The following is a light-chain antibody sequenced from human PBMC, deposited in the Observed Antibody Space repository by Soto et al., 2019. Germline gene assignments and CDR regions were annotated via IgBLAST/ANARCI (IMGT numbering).Light chain of an antibody. V-gene: IGKV1-5*03. Sequence: DIQMTQSPSTLSASVGDTITITCRASQSISNWLAWYQQKPGQAPKLQIHKASTLEIGVPSRFSGSGSGTEFTLTISSLQPDDFATFYCQQYDRFPYTFGQGTKLEIK. CDR1: QSISNW. CDR3: QQYDRFPYT. J-gene: IGKJ2*01. CDR2: KAS.